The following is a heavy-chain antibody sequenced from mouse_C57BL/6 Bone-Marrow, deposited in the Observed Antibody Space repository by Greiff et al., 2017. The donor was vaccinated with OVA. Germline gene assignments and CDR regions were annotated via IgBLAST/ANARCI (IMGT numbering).Heavy chain of an antibody. D-gene: IGHD1-1*01. Sequence: EVKLMESGPGLVKPSQSLSLTCSVTGYSITSGYYWNWIRQFPGNKLEWMGYISYDGSNNYNPSLKNRISITRDTSKNQFFLKLNSVTTEDTATYYCARDRGIYYYGSGGDYYAMDYWGQGTSVTVSS. CDR2: ISYDGSN. V-gene: IGHV3-6*01. CDR1: GYSITSGYY. J-gene: IGHJ4*01. CDR3: ARDRGIYYYGSGGDYYAMDY.